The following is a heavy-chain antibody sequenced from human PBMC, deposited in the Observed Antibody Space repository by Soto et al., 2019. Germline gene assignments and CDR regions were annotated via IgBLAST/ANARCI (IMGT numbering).Heavy chain of an antibody. CDR1: GFTFSSYG. Sequence: VGSLRLSCAASGFTFSSYGMPWVRQAPGKGLEWVAVISYDGSNKYYADSVKGRFTISRDNSKNTLYLQMNSLRAEDTAVYYCAKEALGYCSSTSCYREVSWFDHWGKGTLVTIFS. CDR2: ISYDGSNK. D-gene: IGHD2-2*02. V-gene: IGHV3-30*18. CDR3: AKEALGYCSSTSCYREVSWFDH. J-gene: IGHJ5*02.